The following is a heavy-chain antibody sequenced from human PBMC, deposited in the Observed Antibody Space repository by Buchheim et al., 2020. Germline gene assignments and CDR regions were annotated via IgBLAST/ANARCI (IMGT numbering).Heavy chain of an antibody. Sequence: EVQLVESGGGLVQPGGSLRLSCAASGFTFSSYWMHWVRQGPGKGLVWVARISSDGSTTTYADSVKGRFTISRDNASNTMDLQMNSLRGEDTAVYYCARDLSSWYLFDSWGQGIL. CDR3: ARDLSSWYLFDS. CDR2: ISSDGSTT. J-gene: IGHJ5*01. CDR1: GFTFSSYW. V-gene: IGHV3-74*01. D-gene: IGHD6-13*01.